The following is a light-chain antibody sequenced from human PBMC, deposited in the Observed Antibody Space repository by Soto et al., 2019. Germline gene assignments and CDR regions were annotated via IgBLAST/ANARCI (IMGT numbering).Light chain of an antibody. CDR2: DAS. Sequence: DIQMTQSPSTLSASVGDSVTITCRASQNIRNWLAWYQQKPGKAPNPLIYDASSLKSGVPARFSGSGSGTEFTLTISSLQPDDFATYSCQQYYTYSRTFGQGTKVDIK. V-gene: IGKV1-5*01. J-gene: IGKJ1*01. CDR1: QNIRNW. CDR3: QQYYTYSRT.